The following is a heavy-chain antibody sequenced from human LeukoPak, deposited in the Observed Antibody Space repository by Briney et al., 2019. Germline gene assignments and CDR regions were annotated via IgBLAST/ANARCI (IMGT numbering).Heavy chain of an antibody. J-gene: IGHJ5*02. CDR2: IYTSGST. CDR3: ARAVITMIVPSGDWFDP. CDR1: GGSLSSGSYY. Sequence: SETLSLTCTVSGGSLSSGSYYWSWIRHPAGKGLEWIGRIYTSGSTNYNPSLKSRVTISVDTSKNQFSLKLSSVTAADTAVYYCARAVITMIVPSGDWFDPWGQGTLVTVSS. D-gene: IGHD3-22*01. V-gene: IGHV4-61*02.